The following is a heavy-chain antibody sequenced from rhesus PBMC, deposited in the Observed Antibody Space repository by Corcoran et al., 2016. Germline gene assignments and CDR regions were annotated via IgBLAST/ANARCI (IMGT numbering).Heavy chain of an antibody. Sequence: ELRLVESGGGWVQLGGSLRLPCPASGFTFSGYALTWFRRSPGKGLEWFSYISNGGGSTYYADSVKGRFTISRDNSKNTLSLQMNSLRAEDTAVYYCAKVEYIAADPSFDYWGQGVLVTVSS. CDR1: GFTFSGYA. V-gene: IGHV3S5*01. CDR2: ISNGGGST. CDR3: AKVEYIAADPSFDY. J-gene: IGHJ4*01. D-gene: IGHD6-31*01.